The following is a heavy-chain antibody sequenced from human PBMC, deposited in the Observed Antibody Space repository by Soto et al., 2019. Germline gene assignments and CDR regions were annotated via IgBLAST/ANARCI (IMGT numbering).Heavy chain of an antibody. J-gene: IGHJ6*02. Sequence: GGSLRLSCAASGFTFSNAWMSWVRQAPGKGLEWVGRIKSKTDGGTTDYAAPVKGRFTISRDDSKNTLYLQMNSLKTEDTAVYYCTTDIAARQDYYYYGMDVWGQGTTVTVSS. CDR1: GFTFSNAW. D-gene: IGHD6-6*01. CDR2: IKSKTDGGTT. CDR3: TTDIAARQDYYYYGMDV. V-gene: IGHV3-15*01.